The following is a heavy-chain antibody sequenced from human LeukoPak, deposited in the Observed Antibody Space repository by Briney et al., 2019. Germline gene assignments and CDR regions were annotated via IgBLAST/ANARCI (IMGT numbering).Heavy chain of an antibody. Sequence: ASVKVSCKASGGTFSSYAISWVRQATGQGLEWMGRIIPILGIANYAQKFQGRVTITADKSTSTAYMELSSLRSEDTAVYYCARDSIAVAGDDFDYWGQGTLVTVSS. V-gene: IGHV1-69*04. CDR3: ARDSIAVAGDDFDY. D-gene: IGHD6-19*01. CDR1: GGTFSSYA. J-gene: IGHJ4*02. CDR2: IIPILGIA.